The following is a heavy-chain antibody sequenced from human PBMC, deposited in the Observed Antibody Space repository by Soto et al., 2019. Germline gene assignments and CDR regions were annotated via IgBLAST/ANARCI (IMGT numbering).Heavy chain of an antibody. V-gene: IGHV3-23*01. CDR2: ISASGGSV. CDR3: TKDGRGTYYRFFDT. CDR1: GFSLSDYA. Sequence: GGSLRLSCVGSGFSLSDYAMSWVRQIPGKGLEWVSAISASGGSVFYADSVKGRFTISRDLRNNTLFLQMNTLKAEDTAFYFCTKDGRGTYYRFFDTWGQGALVTVSS. J-gene: IGHJ4*02. D-gene: IGHD1-26*01.